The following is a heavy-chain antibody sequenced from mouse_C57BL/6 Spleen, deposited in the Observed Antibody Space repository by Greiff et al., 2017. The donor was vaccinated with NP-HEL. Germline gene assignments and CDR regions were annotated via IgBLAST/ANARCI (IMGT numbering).Heavy chain of an antibody. CDR3: ASLSSTMVTSFDD. V-gene: IGHV1-64*01. Sequence: QVQLKQPGAELVKPGASVKLSCKASGYTFTSYWMHWVKQRPGQGLEWIGMIHPNSGSTNYNEKFKSKATLTVDKSSSTAYMQLSSLTSEDSAVYYCASLSSTMVTSFDDWGQGTTLTVSS. CDR1: GYTFTSYW. J-gene: IGHJ2*01. D-gene: IGHD2-2*01. CDR2: IHPNSGST.